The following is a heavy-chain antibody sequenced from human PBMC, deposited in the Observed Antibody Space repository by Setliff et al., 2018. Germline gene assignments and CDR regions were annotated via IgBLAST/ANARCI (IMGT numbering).Heavy chain of an antibody. V-gene: IGHV1-18*01. Sequence: ASVKVSCKSSGFTFTDYGITWVRQVPGQGLEWMGWINNYNFNTQYAQKFQGRVTVTTDASTTTAYMELRSLRADDTAVYYCARINFYVSSGYYYAPELWGQGTTVTVSS. CDR2: INNYNFNT. D-gene: IGHD3-22*01. J-gene: IGHJ4*02. CDR3: ARINFYVSSGYYYAPEL. CDR1: GFTFTDYG.